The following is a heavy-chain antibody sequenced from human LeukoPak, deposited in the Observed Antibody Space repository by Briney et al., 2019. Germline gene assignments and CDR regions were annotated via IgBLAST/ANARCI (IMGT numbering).Heavy chain of an antibody. Sequence: SETLSLTCAVYGGSFSGYYWSWVRQPPGKGLEWIGEINQSGSTNYNPSLKSRVHISVDTSKNQFSLKLSSVTAADTAVYYCARPPTVYDAFDIWGQGTMVTVSS. CDR3: ARPPTVYDAFDI. CDR1: GGSFSGYY. V-gene: IGHV4-34*01. CDR2: INQSGST. D-gene: IGHD4-17*01. J-gene: IGHJ3*02.